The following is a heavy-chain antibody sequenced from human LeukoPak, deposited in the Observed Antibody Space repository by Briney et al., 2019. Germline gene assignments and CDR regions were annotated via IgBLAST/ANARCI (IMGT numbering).Heavy chain of an antibody. CDR2: FDPEDGET. Sequence: GASVKVSCKASGNTLTGYYIHWVRQAPGKGLEWMGGFDPEDGETIYAQKFQGRVTMTEDTSTDTAYMELSSLRSEDTAVYYCATGPYYYGIWGQGTMVTVSS. D-gene: IGHD3-10*01. CDR1: GNTLTGYY. V-gene: IGHV1-24*01. J-gene: IGHJ3*02. CDR3: ATGPYYYGI.